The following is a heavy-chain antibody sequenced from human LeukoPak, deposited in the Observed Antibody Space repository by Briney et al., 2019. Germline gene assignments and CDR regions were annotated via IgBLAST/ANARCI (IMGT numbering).Heavy chain of an antibody. Sequence: PSETLSLTCAVYGGSFSGYYWSWIRQPPGEGLEWIGEINHSGSTNYNPSLKSRVTISVDTSKNQSSLKLSSVTAADTAVYYCARGRGYSGYDFNSSGYYHFDYWGQGTLVTVSS. D-gene: IGHD5-12*01. CDR3: ARGRGYSGYDFNSSGYYHFDY. J-gene: IGHJ4*02. V-gene: IGHV4-34*01. CDR1: GGSFSGYY. CDR2: INHSGST.